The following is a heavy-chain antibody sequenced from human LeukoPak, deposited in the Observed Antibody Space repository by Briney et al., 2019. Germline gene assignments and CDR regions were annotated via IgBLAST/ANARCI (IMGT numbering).Heavy chain of an antibody. Sequence: ASVKVSCKASGYTFTGYYTHWVRQAPGQGLEWMGWINPNSGGTNYAQKFQGRVTMTRDTSISTAYMELSRLRSDDTAVYYCARETVRITMVRGPFNYWGQGTLVTVSS. J-gene: IGHJ4*02. CDR1: GYTFTGYY. CDR2: INPNSGGT. D-gene: IGHD3-10*01. V-gene: IGHV1-2*02. CDR3: ARETVRITMVRGPFNY.